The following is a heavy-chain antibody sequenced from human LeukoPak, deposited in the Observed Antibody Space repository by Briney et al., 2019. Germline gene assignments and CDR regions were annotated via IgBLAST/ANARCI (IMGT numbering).Heavy chain of an antibody. CDR2: ISWNSGSI. Sequence: GGSLRLSCAASGFTFSSYWMSWVRQAPGKGLEWVSGISWNSGSIGYADSVKGRFTISRDNAKNSLYLQMNSLRAEDTALYYCAKDWGAPDYYGSGSYFLTLDYWGQGTLVTVSS. J-gene: IGHJ4*02. V-gene: IGHV3-9*01. CDR1: GFTFSSYW. CDR3: AKDWGAPDYYGSGSYFLTLDY. D-gene: IGHD3-10*01.